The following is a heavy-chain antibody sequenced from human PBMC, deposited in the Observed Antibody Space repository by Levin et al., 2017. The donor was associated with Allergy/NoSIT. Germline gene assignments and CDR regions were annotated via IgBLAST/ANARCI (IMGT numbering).Heavy chain of an antibody. V-gene: IGHV1-2*02. CDR1: GYTFTGYY. D-gene: IGHD6-6*01. CDR3: ARDGSIAEKLGY. Sequence: GESLKISCKASGYTFTGYYMHWVRQAPGQGLEWMGWINPNSGGTNYAQKFQGRVTMTRDTSISTAYKELSRLRSDDTAVYYCARDGSIAEKLGYWGQGTLVTVSS. CDR2: INPNSGGT. J-gene: IGHJ4*02.